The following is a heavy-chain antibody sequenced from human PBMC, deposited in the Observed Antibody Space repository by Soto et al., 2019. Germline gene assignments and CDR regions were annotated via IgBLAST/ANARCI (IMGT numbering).Heavy chain of an antibody. CDR2: IWYDGSKK. D-gene: IGHD1-26*01. Sequence: VQLVESGGGVVQPGTSLRLSCAASGFTFTTSGMHWVRQAPGKGLEWVAIIWYDGSKKYHADSVKGRFTISRDNSNNTLYLQMNSLRVEDTAVYYCARGSNSGFDYWGQGTLVTVSS. CDR3: ARGSNSGFDY. V-gene: IGHV3-33*01. J-gene: IGHJ4*02. CDR1: GFTFTTSG.